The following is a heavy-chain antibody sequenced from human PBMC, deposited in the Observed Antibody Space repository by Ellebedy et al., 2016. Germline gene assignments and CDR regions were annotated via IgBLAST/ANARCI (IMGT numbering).Heavy chain of an antibody. D-gene: IGHD3-10*01. CDR3: VKSGESSYYFDY. CDR2: ISGSSNYI. J-gene: IGHJ4*02. Sequence: GESLKISCVASGFTFSTYTMHWVRQAPGKGLEWVSSISGSSNYIYYADSVKGRFTISRDNAQNALFLQMNSLRAEDTAVFYCVKSGESSYYFDYWGQGILVTVSS. CDR1: GFTFSTYT. V-gene: IGHV3-21*01.